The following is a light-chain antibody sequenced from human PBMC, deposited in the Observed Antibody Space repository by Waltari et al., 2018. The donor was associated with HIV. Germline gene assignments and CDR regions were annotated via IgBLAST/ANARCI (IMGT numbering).Light chain of an antibody. CDR3: SSYAGSAVV. Sequence: QSALTQPPSVSGSPGQSVTISCTGTGNDVGGYNYVSWYQLHPGKAPKLLIYDVTKRPSGVPDRFSGSKSGNTASLTVSGLQGDDEADYYCSSYAGSAVVFGGGTKLTVL. CDR1: GNDVGGYNY. V-gene: IGLV2-8*01. CDR2: DVT. J-gene: IGLJ2*01.